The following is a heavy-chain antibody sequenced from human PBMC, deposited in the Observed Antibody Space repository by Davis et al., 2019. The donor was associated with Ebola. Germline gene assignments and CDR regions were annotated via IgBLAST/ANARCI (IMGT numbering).Heavy chain of an antibody. J-gene: IGHJ4*02. CDR3: ARDRLWFGELPQYYFDY. D-gene: IGHD3-10*01. V-gene: IGHV3-21*01. CDR2: ISSDSDYI. CDR1: GFTFRTYS. Sequence: GGSLRLSCAASGFTFRTYSMSWVRQAPGKGLEWVSSISSDSDYIYYADSAKGRFTISRDNAKNSLYLQMNSLRDEDTAVYYCARDRLWFGELPQYYFDYWGQGTLVTVSS.